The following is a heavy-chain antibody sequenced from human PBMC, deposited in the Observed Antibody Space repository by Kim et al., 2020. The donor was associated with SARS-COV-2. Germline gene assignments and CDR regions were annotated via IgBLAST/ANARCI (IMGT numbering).Heavy chain of an antibody. V-gene: IGHV4-34*01. Sequence: SETLSLTCAVYGGSFSGYYWSWIRQPPGKGLEWIGEINHSGSTNYNPSLKSRVTISVDTSKNQFSLQLSSVTAADTAVYYCAGGYSYRFDYWGQGTLVTVSS. CDR2: INHSGST. D-gene: IGHD5-18*01. CDR3: AGGYSYRFDY. CDR1: GGSFSGYY. J-gene: IGHJ4*02.